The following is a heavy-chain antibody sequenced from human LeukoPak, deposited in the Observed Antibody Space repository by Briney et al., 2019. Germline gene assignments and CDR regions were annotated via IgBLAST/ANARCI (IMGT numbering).Heavy chain of an antibody. J-gene: IGHJ4*02. CDR1: GGTFSRFT. V-gene: IGHV1-46*01. D-gene: IGHD1-26*01. CDR3: ARSAVGATNFDY. Sequence: GASVTVSCTASGGTFSRFTISWVRQAPGQGLVWMGIINPSGGSTSYAQKFQGRVTMTRDTSTSTVYTELSSLRSEDTAVYYCARSAVGATNFDYWGQGTLVTVSS. CDR2: INPSGGST.